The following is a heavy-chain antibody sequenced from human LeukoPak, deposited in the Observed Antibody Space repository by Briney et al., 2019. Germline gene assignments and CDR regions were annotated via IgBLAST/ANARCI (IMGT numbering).Heavy chain of an antibody. CDR3: ARAGEYSYGSPFAFDI. CDR1: GYTFTGYY. V-gene: IGHV1-2*06. J-gene: IGHJ3*02. Sequence: ASVKVSCKASGYTFTGYYMHWVRQAPGQGLEWMGRINPNSGGTNYAQKFQGRVTMTRDTSISTAYMELSRLRSDDTAVYYCARAGEYSYGSPFAFDIWGQGTMVTVSS. D-gene: IGHD5-18*01. CDR2: INPNSGGT.